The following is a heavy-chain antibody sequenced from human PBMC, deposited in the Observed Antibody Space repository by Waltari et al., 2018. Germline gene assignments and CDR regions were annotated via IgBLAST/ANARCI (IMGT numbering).Heavy chain of an antibody. Sequence: QMQLVQSGPEVKKPGTSVKVSCKASGFTFTSSAVQWVRQARGQRLAWIGWIVVGSGNTNYAQKFQERVTITRDMSTSTAYMELSSLRSEDTAVYYCAADPHIYDFWSGYYSTAGYYYGMDVWGQGTTVTVSS. CDR1: GFTFTSSA. CDR3: AADPHIYDFWSGYYSTAGYYYGMDV. J-gene: IGHJ6*02. CDR2: IVVGSGNT. D-gene: IGHD3-3*01. V-gene: IGHV1-58*01.